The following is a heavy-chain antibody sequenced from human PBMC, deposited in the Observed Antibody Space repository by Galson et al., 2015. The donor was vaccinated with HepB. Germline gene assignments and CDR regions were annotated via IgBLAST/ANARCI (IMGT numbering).Heavy chain of an antibody. Sequence: SLRLSCAASGFTFSSHSMYWVRQAPEKGLEWVSFISSSSSYIYYADSVKGRFTISRDNAKRSLYLQMNSLRAEDTAVYYCARRPSITGWYFYYMDVWGKGTTVTVSS. J-gene: IGHJ6*03. V-gene: IGHV3-21*01. CDR2: ISSSSSYI. CDR1: GFTFSSHS. CDR3: ARRPSITGWYFYYMDV. D-gene: IGHD3-10*01.